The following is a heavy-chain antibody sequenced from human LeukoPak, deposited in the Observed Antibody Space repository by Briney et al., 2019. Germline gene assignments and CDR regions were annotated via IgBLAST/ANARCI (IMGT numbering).Heavy chain of an antibody. Sequence: SETLSLTCTVSGVSISSFYWGWIRQPPGKGLEWIGYTYYSGSTNYNPYLKSRVTISVDTSKNKSSLKLTTVTAADTAVYYCVRVVALGAAGYYFDYWGQGSLVTVSS. V-gene: IGHV4-59*01. CDR3: VRVVALGAAGYYFDY. CDR2: TYYSGST. J-gene: IGHJ4*02. D-gene: IGHD6-13*01. CDR1: GVSISSFY.